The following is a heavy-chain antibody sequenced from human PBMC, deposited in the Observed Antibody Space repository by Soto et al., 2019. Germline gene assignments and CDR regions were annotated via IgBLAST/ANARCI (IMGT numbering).Heavy chain of an antibody. CDR2: IKRQTDGGTA. CDR3: TTPGSGSYFTLLDH. Sequence: EVQLVESGGGLVKPGGSLRLSCAASGFTFSNAWMNWVRQAPGKGLEWVGRIKRQTDGGTADYAAPVKGRFTISRDDSKNTLYLQMNSLKTEDTALYYCTTPGSGSYFTLLDHWGQGTLVTVSS. V-gene: IGHV3-15*07. J-gene: IGHJ4*02. D-gene: IGHD3-10*01. CDR1: GFTFSNAW.